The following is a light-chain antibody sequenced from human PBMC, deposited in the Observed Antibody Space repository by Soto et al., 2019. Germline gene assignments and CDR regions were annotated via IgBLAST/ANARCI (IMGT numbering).Light chain of an antibody. CDR3: QKYNGAPPLFT. V-gene: IGKV1-27*01. J-gene: IGKJ3*01. CDR1: HASGNS. Sequence: DIQMTQSPSSLSASVGDRVTITCLAGHASGNSLAWYQQKPGQVPKLVIFAASTLQSGVPSRFSGSGSGTDFTLTIDGLQPEDGATYYCQKYNGAPPLFTFGAGTKVDIK. CDR2: AAS.